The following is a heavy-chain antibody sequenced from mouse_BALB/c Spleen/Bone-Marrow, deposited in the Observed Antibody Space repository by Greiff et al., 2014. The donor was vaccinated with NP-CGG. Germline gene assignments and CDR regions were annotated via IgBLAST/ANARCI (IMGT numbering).Heavy chain of an antibody. CDR1: GFSLSRYS. V-gene: IGHV2-6-4*01. Sequence: QVQLKQSGPGLVAPSQSLSITCTVSGFSLSRYSVHWISQPPGKGLEWLGMIWGGGSTDYNSALRSRLSIINDNSKSQVFLKMSSLQTDDTAMYYCARRELHAMDYWGQGTSVTVSS. J-gene: IGHJ4*01. CDR2: IWGGGST. CDR3: ARRELHAMDY.